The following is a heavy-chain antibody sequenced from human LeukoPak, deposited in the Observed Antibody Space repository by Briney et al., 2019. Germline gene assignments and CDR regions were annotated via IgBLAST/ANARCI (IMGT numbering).Heavy chain of an antibody. J-gene: IGHJ3*02. CDR2: FDPEDGET. Sequence: ASAKVSCKVSGYTLTELSMHWVRQAPGKGLEWMGGFDPEDGETIYAQKFQGRVTMTEDTSTDTAYMELSSLRSEDTAVYYCATDLALWSLRAFDIWGQGTMVTVSS. CDR3: ATDLALWSLRAFDI. D-gene: IGHD5-18*01. CDR1: GYTLTELS. V-gene: IGHV1-24*01.